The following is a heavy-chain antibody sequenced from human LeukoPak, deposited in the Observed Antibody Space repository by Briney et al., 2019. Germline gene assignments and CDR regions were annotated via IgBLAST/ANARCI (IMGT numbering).Heavy chain of an antibody. D-gene: IGHD2-2*01. CDR3: ARLRGYCSSTSCYED. J-gene: IGHJ4*02. V-gene: IGHV4-59*08. CDR1: GGSISSYY. Sequence: SETLSLTCTVSGGSISSYYWNWIRQPPGKGLEWVGYIYYSASTNYNPSLKSRVTISVDASKNQFSLKLSSVTAADTAVYYCARLRGYCSSTSCYEDWGQGTLVTVSS. CDR2: IYYSAST.